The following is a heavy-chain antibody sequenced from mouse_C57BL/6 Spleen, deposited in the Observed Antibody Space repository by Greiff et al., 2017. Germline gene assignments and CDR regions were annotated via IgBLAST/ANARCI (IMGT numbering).Heavy chain of an antibody. Sequence: VQLQQSGAELVKPGASVKISCKASGYAFSSYWMTWVKPRPGKGLAWIGQIYPGDGDTNYNGKIKGKATLTADKSSSPAYMELSSLTSEDTAVYVCARKEEWYVDVWGTGATVTFSS. J-gene: IGHJ1*03. CDR3: ARKEEWYVDV. CDR2: IYPGDGDT. CDR1: GYAFSSYW. V-gene: IGHV1-80*01.